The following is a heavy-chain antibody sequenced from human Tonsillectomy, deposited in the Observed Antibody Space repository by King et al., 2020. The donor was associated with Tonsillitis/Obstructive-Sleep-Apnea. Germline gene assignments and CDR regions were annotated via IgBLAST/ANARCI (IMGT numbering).Heavy chain of an antibody. CDR1: GFTFSSYA. CDR3: ARGVVATITWYFDL. CDR2: ISYDGSNK. D-gene: IGHD5-12*01. V-gene: IGHV3-30*01. J-gene: IGHJ2*01. Sequence: VQLVQSGGGVVQPGRSLRLSCAASGFTFSSYAMHWVRQAPGKGLEWVAVISYDGSNKYYADSVKGRFTISRDNSKNTLYLQMNSLRAEGTAVYYCARGVVATITWYFDLWGRGTLVTVSS.